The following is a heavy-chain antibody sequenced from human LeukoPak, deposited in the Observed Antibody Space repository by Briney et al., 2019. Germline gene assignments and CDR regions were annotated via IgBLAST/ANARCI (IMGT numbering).Heavy chain of an antibody. CDR1: GFTFSSYW. D-gene: IGHD2-15*01. Sequence: GGSLRLSCAASGFTFSSYWMTWVRQAPGKGLEWVANINQDGTEKYYVDSVKGRFTISRDNAKNSLYLQMNSLRDGDTGVFYCARGSGDMDVWGKGTTVTISS. CDR3: ARGSGDMDV. CDR2: INQDGTEK. J-gene: IGHJ6*03. V-gene: IGHV3-7*01.